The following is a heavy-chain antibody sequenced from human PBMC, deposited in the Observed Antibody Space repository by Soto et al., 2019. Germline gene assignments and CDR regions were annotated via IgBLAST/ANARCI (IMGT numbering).Heavy chain of an antibody. CDR2: ININSGNT. J-gene: IGHJ6*02. CDR1: GSNFPTFD. CDR3: SEGYAMDV. V-gene: IGHV1-8*01. Sequence: QVQLVQSGAEVKKPGASVKVSCKASGSNFPTFDINWVRQATGQGLEWMGWININSGNTAYAQKYQGRFTMTRNTSISTVYMELSSLRSDDTAVYYCSEGYAMDVWGQGTTVIVSS.